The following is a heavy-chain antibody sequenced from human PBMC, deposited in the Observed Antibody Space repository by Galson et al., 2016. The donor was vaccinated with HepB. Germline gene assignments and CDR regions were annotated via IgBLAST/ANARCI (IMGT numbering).Heavy chain of an antibody. CDR2: INPNRGDT. Sequence: SVKVSCKASGYTLTAYYIHWVRQAPGQGLEWMGWINPNRGDTNNAQKFQGRVTMTRDTSTRTVYMEMSRLRSGDTAVYYCTSAASSKYDAFDIWGQGTMVTVTS. CDR3: TSAASSKYDAFDI. D-gene: IGHD4-11*01. V-gene: IGHV1-2*02. CDR1: GYTLTAYY. J-gene: IGHJ3*02.